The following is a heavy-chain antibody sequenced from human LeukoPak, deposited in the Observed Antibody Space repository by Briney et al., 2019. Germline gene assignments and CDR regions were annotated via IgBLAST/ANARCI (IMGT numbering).Heavy chain of an antibody. CDR3: ARGHGYSSGWYEPYYYGMDV. CDR2: INHSGST. CDR1: GGSFSGYY. Sequence: SETLSLTCAVYGGSFSGYYWSWIRQPPGKGLEWIGEINHSGSTNYNPSLKSRVTISVDTSKNQFSLKLSPVTAADTAVYYCARGHGYSSGWYEPYYYGMDVWGQGTTVTVSS. J-gene: IGHJ6*02. V-gene: IGHV4-34*01. D-gene: IGHD6-19*01.